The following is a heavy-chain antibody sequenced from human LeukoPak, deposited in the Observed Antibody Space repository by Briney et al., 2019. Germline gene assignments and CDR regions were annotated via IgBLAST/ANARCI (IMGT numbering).Heavy chain of an antibody. CDR1: GYSFTSYW. V-gene: IGHV5-51*01. CDR3: ARRGVYSGYDEAFDI. Sequence: GESLKISCKGSGYSFTSYWIVWVRQMPGKGLEWMGIIYPDDSDTRYSPSFQGQVTISADKSISTAYLQWSSLKASDTAIYYCARRGVYSGYDEAFDIWGQGTMVTVSS. J-gene: IGHJ3*02. D-gene: IGHD5-12*01. CDR2: IYPDDSDT.